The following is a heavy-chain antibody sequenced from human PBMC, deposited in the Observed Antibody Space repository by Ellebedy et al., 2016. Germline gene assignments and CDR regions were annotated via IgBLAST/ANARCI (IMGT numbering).Heavy chain of an antibody. J-gene: IGHJ6*02. CDR1: GYSINRGYY. Sequence: SETLSLXCAVSGYSINRGYYWGWIRQPPGKGLEWIGSMSIYYSGNTYYNSSLKSRVTISVDTSKNQFSLKLSSVTAADTAVYYCARGHGEGSGGSCYPRCYYGMDVWGQGTTVTVSS. D-gene: IGHD2-15*01. CDR2: MSIYYSGNT. CDR3: ARGHGEGSGGSCYPRCYYGMDV. V-gene: IGHV4-38-2*01.